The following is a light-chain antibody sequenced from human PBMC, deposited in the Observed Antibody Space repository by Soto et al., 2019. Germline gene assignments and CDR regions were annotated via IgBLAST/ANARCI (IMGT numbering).Light chain of an antibody. CDR2: DVN. CDR1: SSDVGAYNF. CDR3: SSFVGSSDLRVV. V-gene: IGLV2-14*03. J-gene: IGLJ2*01. Sequence: QSVLTQPASVSASPGQSITISCTGSSSDVGAYNFVSWYQQHPGKAPKLMIYDVNSRPSGVSNRFSGSKSGNTASLTISGLQAEDEADYYCSSFVGSSDLRVVFGGGTKLTVL.